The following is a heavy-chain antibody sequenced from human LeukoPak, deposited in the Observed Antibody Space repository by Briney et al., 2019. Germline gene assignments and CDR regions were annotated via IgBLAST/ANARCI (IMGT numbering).Heavy chain of an antibody. CDR3: TRHYCSGGSCYISGFDY. CDR2: IRSKANSYAT. J-gene: IGHJ4*02. Sequence: GGSLRLSCAASGFTFSGSAMHWVRQASGRGLEWVGRIRSKANSYATAYAASVKGRLTISRDDSKNTAYLQMNSLKSEDTAVYYCTRHYCSGGSCYISGFDYWGQGTLVTVSS. D-gene: IGHD2-15*01. V-gene: IGHV3-73*01. CDR1: GFTFSGSA.